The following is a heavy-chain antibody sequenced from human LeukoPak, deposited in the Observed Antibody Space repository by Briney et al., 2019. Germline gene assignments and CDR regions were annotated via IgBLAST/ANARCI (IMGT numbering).Heavy chain of an antibody. J-gene: IGHJ6*03. Sequence: SVKVSCKASGGTFSSYAISWVRQAPGQGLEWMGGIIPIFGTANYAQKFQGRVTITTDESTSTAYMELSSLRSEDTAVYYCAGAGYCSSTSCLGYYYMDVWGKGTTVTVSS. CDR1: GGTFSSYA. V-gene: IGHV1-69*05. CDR3: AGAGYCSSTSCLGYYYMDV. D-gene: IGHD2-2*03. CDR2: IIPIFGTA.